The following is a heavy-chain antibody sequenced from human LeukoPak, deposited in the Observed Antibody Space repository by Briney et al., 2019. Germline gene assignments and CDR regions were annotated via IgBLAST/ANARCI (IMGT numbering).Heavy chain of an antibody. D-gene: IGHD3-3*01. CDR3: ARRYDGFDY. J-gene: IGHJ4*02. V-gene: IGHV3-53*05. CDR1: GFTVSSNY. CDR2: IYSGGST. Sequence: GGSLRHSCAASGFTVSSNYMSWVRQAPGKGLEWVSVIYSGGSTYYADSVKGRFSISRDNSKNTLYLQMNSLRAEDTAVYYCARRYDGFDYWGQGTLVTVSS.